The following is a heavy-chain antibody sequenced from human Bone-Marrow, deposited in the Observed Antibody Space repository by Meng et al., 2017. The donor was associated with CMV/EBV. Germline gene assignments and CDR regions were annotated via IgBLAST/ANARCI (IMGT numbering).Heavy chain of an antibody. Sequence: GGSLRLSCAASGFTLSSYTMNWVRQAPGKGREWVAWIRTSGDERHYADSVKGRFIISRDNARKSLFLEMDSLRAGDTAVYYCASTWNVNVVGAHWGKGTPVTVSS. CDR2: IRTSGDER. D-gene: IGHD1-1*01. CDR3: ASTWNVNVVGAH. J-gene: IGHJ4*02. CDR1: GFTLSSYT. V-gene: IGHV3-21*01.